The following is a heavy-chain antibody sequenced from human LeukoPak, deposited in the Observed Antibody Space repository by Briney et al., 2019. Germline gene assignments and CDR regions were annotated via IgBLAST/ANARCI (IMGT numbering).Heavy chain of an antibody. J-gene: IGHJ3*02. V-gene: IGHV1-2*02. CDR3: ARDGPSMVRAVIPFDI. Sequence: ASVKVSCKTSGYTFTDYYMHWVRQAPGQGLKWMGWINPHSGGTYYAQKFQGRVTMTRDSSTSTAYMELSNLRSDDTAVYYCARDGPSMVRAVIPFDIWGQGTMVTVSS. CDR2: INPHSGGT. CDR1: GYTFTDYY. D-gene: IGHD3-10*01.